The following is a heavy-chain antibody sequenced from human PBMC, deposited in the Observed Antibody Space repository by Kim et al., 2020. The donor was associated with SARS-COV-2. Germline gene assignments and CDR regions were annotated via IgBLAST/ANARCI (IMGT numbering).Heavy chain of an antibody. Sequence: KSRVTISVDTSKNQFSLKLSSVTAADTAVYYCARARRFLEWLLYDYGMDVWGQGTTVTVSS. V-gene: IGHV4-59*01. D-gene: IGHD3-3*01. CDR3: ARARRFLEWLLYDYGMDV. J-gene: IGHJ6*02.